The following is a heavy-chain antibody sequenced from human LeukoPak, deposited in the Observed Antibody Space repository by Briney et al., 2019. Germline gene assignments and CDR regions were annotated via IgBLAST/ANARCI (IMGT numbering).Heavy chain of an antibody. CDR3: ARDMGYGDYDLNRFDP. D-gene: IGHD4-17*01. Sequence: ASVKVSCKASGGTFSSYAISWVRQAPGQGLEWMGGIIPIFGTANYAQKFQGRVTITTDESTSTAYMELSSLRSEDTAVYYCARDMGYGDYDLNRFDPWGQGTLVTVSS. CDR2: IIPIFGTA. V-gene: IGHV1-69*05. CDR1: GGTFSSYA. J-gene: IGHJ5*02.